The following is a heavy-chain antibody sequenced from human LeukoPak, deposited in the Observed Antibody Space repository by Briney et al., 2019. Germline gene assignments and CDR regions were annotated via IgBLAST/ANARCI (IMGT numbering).Heavy chain of an antibody. D-gene: IGHD3-22*01. J-gene: IGHJ4*02. CDR3: ARDDSSGYYDSDY. Sequence: ASVKVSCKASGYTFTAYYLHWVRQAPGQGLEWMGWINPNSGGTNYVQKFQGRVTMTRDTSISTAYMELSRLRSDDTAVYYCARDDSSGYYDSDYWGQGTLVTVSS. V-gene: IGHV1-2*02. CDR1: GYTFTAYY. CDR2: INPNSGGT.